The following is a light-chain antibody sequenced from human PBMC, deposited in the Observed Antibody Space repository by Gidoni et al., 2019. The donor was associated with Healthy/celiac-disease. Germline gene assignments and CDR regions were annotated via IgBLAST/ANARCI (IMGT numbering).Light chain of an antibody. CDR1: SSDVGSYNL. CDR2: EGS. J-gene: IGLJ2*01. CDR3: CSYAGSSTVV. Sequence: QSALTQPASVSGSPGQSITISCTGTSSDVGSYNLVSWYQPHPGKAPKLMIYEGSKRPSGVSNRFSGSKSGNTASLTISELQAEDEADYYCCSYAGSSTVVFGGGTKLTVL. V-gene: IGLV2-23*01.